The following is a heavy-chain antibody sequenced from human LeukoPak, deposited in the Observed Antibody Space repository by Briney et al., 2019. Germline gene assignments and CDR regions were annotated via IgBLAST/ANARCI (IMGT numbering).Heavy chain of an antibody. Sequence: SETLSLTCAVSDGSFNGNNWWTWVRQPPGKGLEWIGYIYYSGSTNYNPSLKSRVTISVDTSKNQFSLKLSSVTAADTAVYYCARCPPAHDYGEDYYYYYYMDVWGKGTTVTVSS. CDR2: IYYSGST. V-gene: IGHV4-4*02. CDR1: DGSFNGNNW. CDR3: ARCPPAHDYGEDYYYYYYMDV. J-gene: IGHJ6*03. D-gene: IGHD4-17*01.